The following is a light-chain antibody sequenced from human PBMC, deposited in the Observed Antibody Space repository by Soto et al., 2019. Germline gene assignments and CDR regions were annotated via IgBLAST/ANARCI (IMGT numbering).Light chain of an antibody. CDR3: QQYGSSRVT. J-gene: IGKJ4*01. Sequence: EIVLTQSPGTLSLSPGKRATLSCRASQSVSSSYLAWYQQKPGQAPRLLIYGASSSATGIPDRFSGSGSGRDFTLTISRLEPEDFAVYYCQQYGSSRVTFGGGTKVEIK. CDR1: QSVSSSY. V-gene: IGKV3-20*01. CDR2: GAS.